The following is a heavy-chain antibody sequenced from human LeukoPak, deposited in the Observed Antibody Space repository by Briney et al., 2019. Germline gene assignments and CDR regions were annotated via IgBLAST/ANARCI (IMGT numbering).Heavy chain of an antibody. J-gene: IGHJ6*03. Sequence: SETLSLTCTVSGGSISSYYWSWIRQPPGKGLQWIRYIHYSGSTNYNPSLKSRVTISVNMSKNQFSLRLSSVTAADTAVYYCARTTEGGYTYDYFYCYYMDVWGKGTTVTISS. CDR1: GGSISSYY. V-gene: IGHV4-59*01. CDR3: ARTTEGGYTYDYFYCYYMDV. CDR2: IHYSGST. D-gene: IGHD5-18*01.